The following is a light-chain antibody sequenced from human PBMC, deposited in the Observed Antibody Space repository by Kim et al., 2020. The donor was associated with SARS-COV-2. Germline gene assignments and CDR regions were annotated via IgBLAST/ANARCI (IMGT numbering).Light chain of an antibody. J-gene: IGLJ2*01. CDR1: SLRSYY. CDR3: KSRDSSGNVV. CDR2: GRN. V-gene: IGLV3-19*01. Sequence: SSELTQYPAVSVALGQTVRITCQGDSLRSYYASWYQQKPGQAPVLVIYGRNNRPSGIPDRFSGSTSGNTASLTITGAQAEEEADYYCKSRDSSGNVVFGGGTQLTVL.